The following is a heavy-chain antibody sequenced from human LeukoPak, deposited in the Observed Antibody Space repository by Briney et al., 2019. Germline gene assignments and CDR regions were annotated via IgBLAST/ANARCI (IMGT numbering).Heavy chain of an antibody. V-gene: IGHV1-18*01. D-gene: IGHD3-22*01. CDR1: GYTFTSYG. Sequence: ASVKVSCKASGYTFTSYGISWVRQAPGQGLEWMGWISAYNGNTNYAQKLQGRVTMTTDTSTSTACMELRSLRSDDTAVYYCARVAYYYDRLPYYFDYWGQGTLVTVSS. CDR2: ISAYNGNT. CDR3: ARVAYYYDRLPYYFDY. J-gene: IGHJ4*02.